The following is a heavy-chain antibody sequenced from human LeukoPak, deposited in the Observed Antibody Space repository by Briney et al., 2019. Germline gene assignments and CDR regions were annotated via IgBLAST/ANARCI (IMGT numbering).Heavy chain of an antibody. V-gene: IGHV1-69*13. CDR1: GGTFSSYA. CDR3: PRAQLICSNTSGYPSSSYYYYMDV. J-gene: IGHJ6*03. D-gene: IGHD2-2*01. CDR2: IIPIFCTA. Sequence: SVKVSCKASGGTFSSYAISWVRQAPGQGLEWMGGIIPIFCTANYAQKFQGRVTITADESTSTAYMELSSLRSEDTAVYHCPRAQLICSNTSGYPSSSYYYYMDVWGKGTTVTVSS.